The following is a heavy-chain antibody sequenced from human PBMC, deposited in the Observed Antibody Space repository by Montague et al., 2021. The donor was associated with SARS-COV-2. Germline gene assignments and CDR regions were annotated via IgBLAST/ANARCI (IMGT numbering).Heavy chain of an antibody. Sequence: SLRLSCAASGFTSGDYQMTWVRQAPGKGLQWVANINQDETAKTYVDSVKGRLTISRDNVKNSLILQMNSLKDEDTAVYYCARSPRGSGTGWLDYWGQGTLVTVSS. CDR2: INQDETAK. V-gene: IGHV3-7*01. CDR1: GFTSGDYQ. J-gene: IGHJ4*02. D-gene: IGHD3/OR15-3a*01. CDR3: ARSPRGSGTGWLDY.